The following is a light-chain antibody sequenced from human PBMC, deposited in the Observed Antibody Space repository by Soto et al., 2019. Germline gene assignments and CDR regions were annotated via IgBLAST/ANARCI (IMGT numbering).Light chain of an antibody. CDR2: END. J-gene: IGLJ2*01. V-gene: IGLV1-51*01. CDR3: GSWDSSLSVGV. Sequence: QSVLTQPPSVSAAPGQKVTISCSGSTSDIGSNYVSWYQQLPGTAPKLLIYENDKRPAEIPDRFSGSKSGTSATLGITGLQTGDEADYYCGSWDSSLSVGVFGGGTKRTVL. CDR1: TSDIGSNY.